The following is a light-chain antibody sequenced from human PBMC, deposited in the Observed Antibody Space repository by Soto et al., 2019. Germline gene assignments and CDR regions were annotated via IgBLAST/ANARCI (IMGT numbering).Light chain of an antibody. CDR1: QSVSSK. J-gene: IGKJ5*01. CDR3: QQYNTWRSIS. Sequence: EIVMTQSPATLSVSPGERATLSCRASQSVSSKLAWYQHKPGQAPRLLIYDTSTRAAGIPARFTGSGSGTDFTLTISSLQSEDFAVYYCQQYNTWRSISFGQGTRREIK. V-gene: IGKV3-15*01. CDR2: DTS.